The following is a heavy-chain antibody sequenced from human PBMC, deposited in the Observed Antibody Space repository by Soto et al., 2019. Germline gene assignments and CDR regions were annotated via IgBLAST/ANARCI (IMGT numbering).Heavy chain of an antibody. CDR2: VKTRDYGGTV. V-gene: IGHV3-15*07. CDR1: GFPFNNAW. Sequence: EVQLVESGGGLVKPGGSLRLSCAASGFPFNNAWMNWVRQAPGKGLEWVGRVKTRDYGGTVDYAAPVKGRFIISRDDSINTMFLQMNSLPTEDTAVYYCTAYTINVRGGFVWGQGTTVTVSS. D-gene: IGHD3-16*01. CDR3: TAYTINVRGGFV. J-gene: IGHJ3*01.